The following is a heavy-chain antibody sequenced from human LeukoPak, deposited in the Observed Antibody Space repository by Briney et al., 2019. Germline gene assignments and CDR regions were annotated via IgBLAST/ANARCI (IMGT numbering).Heavy chain of an antibody. CDR1: GGSFSGYY. CDR2: INHSGST. CDR3: ARGLDSSGYYYDY. V-gene: IGHV4-34*01. J-gene: IGHJ4*02. D-gene: IGHD3-22*01. Sequence: SETLSLTCAVYGGSFSGYYWSWIRQPPGKGLEWIGEINHSGSTNYNPSLKSRVTISVDTSKNQFSLKLSSVTAADTAVYYCARGLDSSGYYYDYWGQGTPVTVSS.